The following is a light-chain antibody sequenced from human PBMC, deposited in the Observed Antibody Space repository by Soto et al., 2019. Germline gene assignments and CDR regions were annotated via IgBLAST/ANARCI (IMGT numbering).Light chain of an antibody. CDR1: SSDVGGYNY. CDR3: SSYTSSSTYV. Sequence: QSVLTQPASVSGSPGQSITSSCTGTSSDVGGYNYVSWYQQHPGKAPKLMIYEVINRPSGVSNRFSGSKSGNTASLTISGLQAEDEADYYCSSYTSSSTYVFGTGTKVTVL. V-gene: IGLV2-14*01. CDR2: EVI. J-gene: IGLJ1*01.